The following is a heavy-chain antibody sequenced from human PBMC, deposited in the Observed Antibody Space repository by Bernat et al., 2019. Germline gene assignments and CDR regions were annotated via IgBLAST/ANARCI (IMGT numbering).Heavy chain of an antibody. D-gene: IGHD3-3*01. CDR3: ARGEHLYYDFWSGYLDWFDP. V-gene: IGHV4-59*08. CDR1: GGSISSYY. CDR2: IYYSGST. J-gene: IGHJ5*02. Sequence: QVQLQESGPGLVKPSETLSLTCTASGGSISSYYWSWIRQPPGKGLEWIGYIYYSGSTNYNPSLKSRVTISVDTSKNQFSLKLSSVTAADTAVYYCARGEHLYYDFWSGYLDWFDPWGQGTLVTVSS.